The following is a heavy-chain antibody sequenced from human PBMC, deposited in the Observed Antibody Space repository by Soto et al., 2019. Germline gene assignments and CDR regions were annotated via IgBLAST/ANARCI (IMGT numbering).Heavy chain of an antibody. V-gene: IGHV1-2*04. J-gene: IGHJ6*02. CDR3: AREPLYYDFWKTYYYGMDV. Sequence: QVQLVQSGAEVKKPGASVKVSCKASGYTFTGYYMHWVRQAPGQGLEWMGWINPNSGGTNYAQKFKGWVTMTRDTSISTAYMELSRLRSDDTAVYYCAREPLYYDFWKTYYYGMDVWGQGTTVTVSS. CDR1: GYTFTGYY. CDR2: INPNSGGT. D-gene: IGHD3-3*01.